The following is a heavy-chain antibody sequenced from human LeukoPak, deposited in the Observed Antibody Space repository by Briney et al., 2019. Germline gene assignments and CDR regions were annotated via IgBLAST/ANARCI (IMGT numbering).Heavy chain of an antibody. CDR3: ARDPVTGTSLSGYFDY. Sequence: ASVKVSCKASGYTFTGYYMHWVRQAPGQGLEWMGWINPNSGGTNYAQKFQGRVTMTRDTSISTAYMELSRLRSDDTAVYYCARDPVTGTSLSGYFDYWGQGTLVTVSS. J-gene: IGHJ4*02. V-gene: IGHV1-2*02. CDR1: GYTFTGYY. CDR2: INPNSGGT. D-gene: IGHD1-7*01.